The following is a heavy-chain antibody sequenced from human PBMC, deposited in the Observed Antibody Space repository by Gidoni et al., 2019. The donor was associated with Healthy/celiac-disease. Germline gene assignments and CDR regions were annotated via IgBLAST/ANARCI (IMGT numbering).Heavy chain of an antibody. V-gene: IGHV1-2*02. Sequence: QVQLVQSGAEVKKPGASVKVSCKASGYTFTGYYMHWVRQAPGQGLEWMGWINPNSGGTNYAQKFQGRVTMTRDTSISTAYMELSRLRSDDTAVYYCARVSRPVPAAPRDYYYYYMDVWGKGTTVTVSS. CDR2: INPNSGGT. CDR1: GYTFTGYY. CDR3: ARVSRPVPAAPRDYYYYYMDV. D-gene: IGHD2-2*01. J-gene: IGHJ6*03.